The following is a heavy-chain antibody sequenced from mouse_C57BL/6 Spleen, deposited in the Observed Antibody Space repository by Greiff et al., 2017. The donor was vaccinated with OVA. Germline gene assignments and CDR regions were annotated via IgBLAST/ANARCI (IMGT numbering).Heavy chain of an antibody. J-gene: IGHJ2*01. CDR3: ARDGLPYYFDY. Sequence: QVQLKESGAELVRPGTSVKVSCKASGYAFTNYLIEWVKQRPGQGLEWIGVINPGSGGTNYNEKFKGKATLTADKSSSTAYMQLSSLTSEDSAVYFCARDGLPYYFDYWGQGTTLTVSS. D-gene: IGHD2-2*01. CDR1: GYAFTNYL. V-gene: IGHV1-54*01. CDR2: INPGSGGT.